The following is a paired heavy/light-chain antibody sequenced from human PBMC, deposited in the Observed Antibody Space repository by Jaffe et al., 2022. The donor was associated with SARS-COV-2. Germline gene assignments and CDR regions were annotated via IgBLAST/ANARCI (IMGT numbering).Heavy chain of an antibody. CDR3: ARVWGYCSSTSCYLDAFDI. CDR1: GFTFDDYG. D-gene: IGHD2-2*01. J-gene: IGHJ3*02. CDR2: INWNGGST. V-gene: IGHV3-20*01. Sequence: EVQLVESGGGVVRPGGSLRLSCAASGFTFDDYGMSWVRQAPGKGLEWVSGINWNGGSTGYADSVKGRFTISRDNAKNSLYLQMNSLRAEDTALYHCARVWGYCSSTSCYLDAFDIWGQGTMVTVSS.
Light chain of an antibody. Sequence: EIVLTQSPGTLSLSPGERATLSCRASQSVSSSYLAWYQQKPGQAPRLLIYGASSRATGIPDRFSGSGSGTDFTLTISRLEPEDFAVYYCQQYGSSGLTFGGGTKVEIK. J-gene: IGKJ4*01. CDR3: QQYGSSGLT. V-gene: IGKV3-20*01. CDR1: QSVSSSY. CDR2: GAS.